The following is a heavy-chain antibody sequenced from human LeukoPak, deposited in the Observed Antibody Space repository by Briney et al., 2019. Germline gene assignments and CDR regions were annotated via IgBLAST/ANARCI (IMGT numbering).Heavy chain of an antibody. J-gene: IGHJ4*02. CDR1: GGSINNLF. CDR3: AREGPLGKYYDY. Sequence: SETLSLTCTVSGGSINNLFWTWIRQPPGKGLEWIGYFSYSGGTTYNPSLKSRVTISVDTSKNQFSLNLYSVTAADTAVYYCAREGPLGKYYDYWGQGTLVTVSS. D-gene: IGHD3-16*01. V-gene: IGHV4-59*01. CDR2: FSYSGGT.